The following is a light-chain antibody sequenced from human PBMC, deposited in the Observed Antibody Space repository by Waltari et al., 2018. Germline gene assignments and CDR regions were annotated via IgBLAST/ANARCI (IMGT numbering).Light chain of an antibody. Sequence: DIVLTQSPGTLSLSPGERATLSCRASQYVGSNFLAWYQQKPGQAPRLLIYDSSNRATGLPDRFSGSGSGTDFTLTISGLEPEDFAVYHCHQYGSSPHTFGGGTKVEIE. V-gene: IGKV3-20*01. CDR1: QYVGSNF. J-gene: IGKJ4*01. CDR2: DSS. CDR3: HQYGSSPHT.